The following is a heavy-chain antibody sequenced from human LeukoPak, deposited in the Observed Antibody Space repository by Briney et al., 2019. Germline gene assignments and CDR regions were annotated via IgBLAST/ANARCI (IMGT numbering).Heavy chain of an antibody. J-gene: IGHJ6*03. CDR3: ARDLRGAGYYYYYYMDV. D-gene: IGHD3-16*01. CDR1: GGSISSYY. V-gene: IGHV4-59*01. Sequence: SETLSLTCTVSGGSISSYYRSWIRQPPGKGLEWIGYIYYSGSTNYSPSLKSRVTISVDTSKNQFSLKLSSVTAADTAVYYCARDLRGAGYYYYYYMDVWGKGTTVTVSS. CDR2: IYYSGST.